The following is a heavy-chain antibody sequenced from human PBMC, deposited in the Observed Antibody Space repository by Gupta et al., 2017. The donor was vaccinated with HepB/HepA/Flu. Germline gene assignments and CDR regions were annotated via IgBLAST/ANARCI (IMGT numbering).Heavy chain of an antibody. V-gene: IGHV1-3*01. J-gene: IGHJ4*02. CDR1: GYTFTSYA. D-gene: IGHD6-13*01. CDR3: ARDWRRVLAAAGTPGY. CDR2: INAGNGNT. Sequence: QVQLVQSGAEVKKPGASVQVSCKASGYTFTSYAMHWVRQAPGQRLEWMGWINAGNGNTKYSQKFQGRVTITRDTSASTAYMELSSLRSEDTAVYYCARDWRRVLAAAGTPGYWGQGTLVTVSS.